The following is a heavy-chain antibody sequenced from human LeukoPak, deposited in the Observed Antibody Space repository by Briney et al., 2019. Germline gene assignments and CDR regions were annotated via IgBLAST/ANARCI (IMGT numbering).Heavy chain of an antibody. CDR1: GYSLTSYY. CDR2: IDPSGGST. J-gene: IGHJ1*01. Sequence: ASVNVSCKASGYSLTSYYMQWLRQAPGQGLEWMGIIDPSGGSTGYAPKFQGRVIMTRDTSTSTVYMDLSSLRSEDTAVYYCARDSSGSYDHWGQGSLVTVYS. D-gene: IGHD1-26*01. V-gene: IGHV1-46*01. CDR3: ARDSSGSYDH.